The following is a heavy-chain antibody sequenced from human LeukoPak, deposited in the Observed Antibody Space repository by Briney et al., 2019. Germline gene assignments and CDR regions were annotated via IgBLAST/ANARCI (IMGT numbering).Heavy chain of an antibody. Sequence: GASVKVSCKASGYTFISYYMHWVRQAPGQGLEWMGIINPSGGSTSYAQKFQGRVTMTRDTSTSTVYMELSSLRSEDTAVYYCARLSSIAAPVRRGYFDYWGQGTLVTVSS. D-gene: IGHD6-6*01. CDR3: ARLSSIAAPVRRGYFDY. V-gene: IGHV1-46*01. J-gene: IGHJ4*02. CDR2: INPSGGST. CDR1: GYTFISYY.